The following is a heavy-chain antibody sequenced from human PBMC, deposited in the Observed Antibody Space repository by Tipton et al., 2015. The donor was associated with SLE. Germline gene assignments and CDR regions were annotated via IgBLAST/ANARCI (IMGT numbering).Heavy chain of an antibody. CDR3: ARGAKERITLVRVRPYYFDY. D-gene: IGHD3-10*01. V-gene: IGHV4-34*01. Sequence: TLSLTCAVYGGTSRDYFWSWIRQPPGKGLEWIGEINHSGSTNYNPSLKSRVTISVDTSKNQLSLKLTSVTAADTSVYYCARGAKERITLVRVRPYYFDYWGQGSLVTVSS. CDR1: GGTSRDYF. CDR2: INHSGST. J-gene: IGHJ4*01.